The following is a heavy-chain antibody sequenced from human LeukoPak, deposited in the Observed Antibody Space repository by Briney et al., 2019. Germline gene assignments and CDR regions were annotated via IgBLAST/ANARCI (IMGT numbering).Heavy chain of an antibody. Sequence: GGSLRFSCAASGFTFSSYSMNWVRHATGKGLEWVSSISSSSSYKYYAASVNGRFTISRDNANNSLYLQMNSLRAEDTAVYYCARGWVEGYYFDFWGQGTLVTVSS. J-gene: IGHJ4*02. V-gene: IGHV3-21*01. CDR3: ARGWVEGYYFDF. CDR1: GFTFSSYS. CDR2: ISSSSSYK. D-gene: IGHD5-24*01.